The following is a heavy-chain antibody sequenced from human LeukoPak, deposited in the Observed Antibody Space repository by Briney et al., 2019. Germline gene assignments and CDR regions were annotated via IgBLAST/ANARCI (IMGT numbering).Heavy chain of an antibody. J-gene: IGHJ4*02. CDR2: IWYDGSNK. Sequence: PGGSLRLSCAASGFTFSGYGMHWVRQAPGKGLEWVAVIWYDGSNKYYADSVKGRFTISRDNAKNTLYLQMNSLRAEDTAVYYCVRTLGAVDIWGQGTLVTVSS. V-gene: IGHV3-33*03. CDR3: VRTLGAVDI. D-gene: IGHD3-16*01. CDR1: GFTFSGYG.